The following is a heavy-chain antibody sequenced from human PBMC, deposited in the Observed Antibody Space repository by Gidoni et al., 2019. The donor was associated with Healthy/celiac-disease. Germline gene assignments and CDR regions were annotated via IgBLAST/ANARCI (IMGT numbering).Heavy chain of an antibody. Sequence: EVQLVESGGGLVQPGGSLRLSCAASGFTFSSYAMSWVRQAPGKGLEWVSAISGSGGSTYYADSVKGRFTISRDNSKNTLYLQMNSLRAEDTAVYYCAKVGYREWLLFHDAFDIWGQGTMVTVSS. CDR2: ISGSGGST. V-gene: IGHV3-23*04. J-gene: IGHJ3*02. D-gene: IGHD3-3*01. CDR3: AKVGYREWLLFHDAFDI. CDR1: GFTFSSYA.